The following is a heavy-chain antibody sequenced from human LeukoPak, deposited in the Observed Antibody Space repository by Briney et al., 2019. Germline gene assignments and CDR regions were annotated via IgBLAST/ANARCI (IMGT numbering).Heavy chain of an antibody. CDR1: SGSITSSNYF. CDR3: ARRYGSGSYQAFDI. Sequence: NPSETLSLTCTVSSGSITSSNYFWGWIRQPPGKGLEWIGSIYYSGSTYYNPSLESRVTISVDTSKNQFSLKLSSVTAADTAVYYCARRYGSGSYQAFDIWGQGTMVTVSS. J-gene: IGHJ3*02. CDR2: IYYSGST. D-gene: IGHD3-10*01. V-gene: IGHV4-39*07.